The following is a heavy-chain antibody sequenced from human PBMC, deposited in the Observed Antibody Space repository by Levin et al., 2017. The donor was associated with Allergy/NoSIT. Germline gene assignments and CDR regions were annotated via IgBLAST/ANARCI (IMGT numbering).Heavy chain of an antibody. CDR3: AESTYNIFTGYFFGH. CDR2: IYYSEST. J-gene: IGHJ4*02. D-gene: IGHD3-9*01. V-gene: IGHV4-39*01. Sequence: PSETLSLTCTVSGASISSCDYYWGWLRQPPGKGLEWIVSIYYSESTYYNPSLKSRVTISVDTSKNQYSLKLTSVTAADPAVYYCAESTYNIFTGYFFGHWGQGTLVSVSS. CDR1: GASISSCDYY.